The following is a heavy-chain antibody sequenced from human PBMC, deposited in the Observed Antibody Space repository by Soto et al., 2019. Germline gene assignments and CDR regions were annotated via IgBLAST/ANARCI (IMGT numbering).Heavy chain of an antibody. J-gene: IGHJ5*02. V-gene: IGHV4-39*07. D-gene: IGHD4-17*01. CDR3: ARLRVNWFDP. Sequence: SETLSLTCTVSGGSISSSSYYWGWIRQPPGKGLEWIGSFFFSGSTNYNPSLKIRVTISVDTSKNQFSLKLSSVTAADTAVYYCARLRVNWFDPWGQGTLVTVSS. CDR1: GGSISSSSYY. CDR2: FFFSGST.